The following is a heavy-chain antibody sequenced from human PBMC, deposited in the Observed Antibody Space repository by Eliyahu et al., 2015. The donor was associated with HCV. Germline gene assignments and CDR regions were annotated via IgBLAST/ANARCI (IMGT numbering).Heavy chain of an antibody. CDR1: GFTFSSYA. CDR2: ISYSAGNT. V-gene: IGHV3-23*01. Sequence: VQLLESGGDLVQPGGSLRLSCAASGFTFSSYAMSWVRQAPGKGLGWVSSISYSAGNTYYADSVKGRFTISRDNSENTLYLQMNSLRADDTAVYYCANLGRRPPFDYWGQGTLVTVSS. J-gene: IGHJ4*02. CDR3: ANLGRRPPFDY.